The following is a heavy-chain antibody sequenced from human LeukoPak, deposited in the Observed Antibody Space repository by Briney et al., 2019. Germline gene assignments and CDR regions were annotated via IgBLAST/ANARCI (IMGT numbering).Heavy chain of an antibody. J-gene: IGHJ4*02. V-gene: IGHV3-21*01. CDR3: ARSHRKTYYYDSSGYCYY. CDR2: ISSSSSYI. D-gene: IGHD3-22*01. Sequence: GGSLRLSCAASGFTFSSYSMNWVRQAPGKGLEWVSSISSSSSYIYYADSVKGLFTISRDNAKNSLYLQMNSLRAEDTAVYYCARSHRKTYYYDSSGYCYYWGQGTLVTVSS. CDR1: GFTFSSYS.